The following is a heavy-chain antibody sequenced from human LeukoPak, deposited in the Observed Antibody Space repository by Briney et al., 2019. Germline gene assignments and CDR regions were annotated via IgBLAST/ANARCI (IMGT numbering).Heavy chain of an antibody. D-gene: IGHD3-22*01. CDR1: GFTFSSYA. Sequence: GGSLSLSCAASGFTFSSYAMHWVRQAPGKGLEWVAVISYDGSNKYYADSVKGRFTISRDNSKNTLYLQMNSLRAEDTAVYYCARDPYYDSSGYCDYWGQGTLVTVSS. J-gene: IGHJ4*02. CDR3: ARDPYYDSSGYCDY. V-gene: IGHV3-30-3*01. CDR2: ISYDGSNK.